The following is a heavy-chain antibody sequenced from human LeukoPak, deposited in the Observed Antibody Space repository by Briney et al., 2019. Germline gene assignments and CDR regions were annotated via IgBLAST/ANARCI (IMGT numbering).Heavy chain of an antibody. CDR1: GGSISSLY. D-gene: IGHD5-24*01. Sequence: SETLSLTCSVSGGSISSLYWGWLRQPPGRGLEWIGYIYYTGTTNYNPSLKSRVAISVDTSKNQFSLKLSSVTAADTAVYYCVRDKGDGTRPSSERFDYWGQGTLVTVSS. V-gene: IGHV4-59*01. CDR3: VRDKGDGTRPSSERFDY. J-gene: IGHJ4*02. CDR2: IYYTGTT.